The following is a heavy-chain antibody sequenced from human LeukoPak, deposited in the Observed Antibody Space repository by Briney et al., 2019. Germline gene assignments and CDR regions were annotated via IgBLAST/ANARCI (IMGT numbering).Heavy chain of an antibody. CDR2: IRSDESNK. V-gene: IGHV3-30*02. CDR1: GFTLSSKS. D-gene: IGHD2-2*01. Sequence: GGSLRLSCAASGFTLSSKSMNWVRQAPGEGLEWVAFIRSDESNKYYADSVKGRFTISRDNSKNTLYLQLNSLRAEDTAVYYCAWWDCSSTSCLFDYWGQGTLVTVSS. J-gene: IGHJ4*02. CDR3: AWWDCSSTSCLFDY.